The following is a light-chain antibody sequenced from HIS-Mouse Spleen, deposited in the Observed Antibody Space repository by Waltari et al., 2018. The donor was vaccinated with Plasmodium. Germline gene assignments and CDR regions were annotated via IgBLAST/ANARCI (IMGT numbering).Light chain of an antibody. CDR3: QQYNNWSFT. CDR1: QSVSSN. CDR2: GAS. V-gene: IGKV3-15*01. Sequence: EIVMTQSPATLSVSPGERATLSCRASQSVSSNLAWYPQKPGQAPRHLIYGASTRATGIPARFSGIGSGTEFTLTISILQSEDFAVYYCQQYNNWSFTFGPGTKVDIK. J-gene: IGKJ3*01.